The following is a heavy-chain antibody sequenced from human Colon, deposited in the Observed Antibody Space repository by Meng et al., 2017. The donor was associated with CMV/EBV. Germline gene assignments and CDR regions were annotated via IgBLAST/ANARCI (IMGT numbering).Heavy chain of an antibody. Sequence: QRQLQESVQGLVKPPRPRSLPLPFSGGSISMIPYYVGWIRQTPGKGLEWIGNIYYSGYTYYNPSLKSRLTISVDTSKNQFSLKLTSVTAADTAVYYCATDYGDYYFDRWGQGTLVTVSS. CDR1: GGSISMIPYY. J-gene: IGHJ4*02. CDR3: ATDYGDYYFDR. D-gene: IGHD4-17*01. CDR2: IYYSGYT. V-gene: IGHV4-39*07.